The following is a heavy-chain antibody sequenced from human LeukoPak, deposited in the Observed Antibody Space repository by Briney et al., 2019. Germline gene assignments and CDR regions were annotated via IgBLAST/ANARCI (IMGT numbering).Heavy chain of an antibody. Sequence: GGSLRLSCAASGFTSDDYAMHWGRQAPGKGPEWISGISWNRGIIDYADSVKDRFTISRDNARNSLFLQINSLITEVMALYYCAKAHSYSLNSYFDYWGQRTPVT. D-gene: IGHD2-15*01. CDR3: AKAHSYSLNSYFDY. V-gene: IGHV3-9*02. CDR1: GFTSDDYA. J-gene: IGHJ4*02. CDR2: ISWNRGII.